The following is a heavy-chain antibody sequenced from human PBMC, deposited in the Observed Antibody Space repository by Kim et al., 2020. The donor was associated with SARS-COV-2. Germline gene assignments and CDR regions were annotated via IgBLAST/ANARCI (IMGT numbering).Heavy chain of an antibody. V-gene: IGHV1-69*13. J-gene: IGHJ5*02. Sequence: SVKVSCKASGGTFSSYAISWVRQAPGQGLEWMGGIIPIFGTANYAQKFQGRVTITADESTSTAYMELSSLRSEDTAVYYGAIYLGQASTEDGSVSTRGYWFDPWGQGTLVTVSS. CDR3: AIYLGQASTEDGSVSTRGYWFDP. CDR1: GGTFSSYA. D-gene: IGHD3-10*01. CDR2: IIPIFGTA.